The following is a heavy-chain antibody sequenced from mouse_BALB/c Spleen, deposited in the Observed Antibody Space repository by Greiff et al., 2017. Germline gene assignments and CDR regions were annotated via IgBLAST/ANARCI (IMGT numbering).Heavy chain of an antibody. CDR3: ARGLLLRYFDV. V-gene: IGHV1-4*01. CDR1: GYTFTSYT. J-gene: IGHJ1*01. D-gene: IGHD2-3*01. CDR2: INPSSGYT. Sequence: VQLQQSGAELARPGASVKMSCKASGYTFTSYTMHWVKQRPGQGLEWIGYINPSSGYTNYNQKFKDKATLTADKSSSTAYMQLSSLTSEDSAVYYCARGLLLRYFDVWGAGTTVTVSS.